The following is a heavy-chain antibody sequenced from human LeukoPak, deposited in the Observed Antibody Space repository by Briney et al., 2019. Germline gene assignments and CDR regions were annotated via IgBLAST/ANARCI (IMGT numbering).Heavy chain of an antibody. V-gene: IGHV3-66*02. D-gene: IGHD2-2*01. CDR2: IYTGGTT. CDR1: ELIVSSHY. J-gene: IGHJ5*02. Sequence: GGSLRLSCAASELIVSSHYMSWVRQAPGKGLEWVSTIYTGGTTYYAESVKGRFTISRDNSKNTLYLQVNNLRAEDTAVYYCACLAVEPAAANWFDPWGQGTLVTVSS. CDR3: ACLAVEPAAANWFDP.